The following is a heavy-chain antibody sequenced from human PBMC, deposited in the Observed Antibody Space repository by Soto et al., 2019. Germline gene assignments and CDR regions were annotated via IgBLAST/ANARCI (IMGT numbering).Heavy chain of an antibody. CDR3: ARGGYGSSWTYYSYGMDV. CDR1: GYTFTGYY. J-gene: IGHJ6*02. Sequence: QVQLVQSGAEVKKPGASVKVSCKASGYTFTGYYMHWVRQAPGQGLEWMGWINPNSGGTNYAQKFQGWVTMTRDTSISTAYMELSRLRSDDTAVYYCARGGYGSSWTYYSYGMDVWGQGTKVTVSS. CDR2: INPNSGGT. D-gene: IGHD6-13*01. V-gene: IGHV1-2*04.